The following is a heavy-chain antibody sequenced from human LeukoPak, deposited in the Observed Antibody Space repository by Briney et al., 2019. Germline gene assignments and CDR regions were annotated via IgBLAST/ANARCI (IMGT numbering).Heavy chain of an antibody. CDR1: GFAFNTYS. CDR3: ARDHYSRNDY. Sequence: GGSLRLSCAASGFAFNTYSMNWVRQAPGKGLEWLSYISSSSSPIYYADSVKGRFTISRDNAKNSLYLQMNSLRDEDTAVYYCARDHYSRNDYWGQGTQVTVSS. V-gene: IGHV3-48*02. CDR2: ISSSSSPI. J-gene: IGHJ4*02. D-gene: IGHD6-13*01.